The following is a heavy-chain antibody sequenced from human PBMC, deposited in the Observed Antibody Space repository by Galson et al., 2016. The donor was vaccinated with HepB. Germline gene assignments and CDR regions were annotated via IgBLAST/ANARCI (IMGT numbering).Heavy chain of an antibody. CDR1: GLTFSNAW. J-gene: IGHJ5*02. Sequence: SLRLSCAASGLTFSNAWMSWVRQAPGKGLEWVDRIKSKTDGGTTDYAAPVKGRFTISRDDSKNTQYLQMNSLKTEDTAVYYCTAASPKQQLIHTYFDPWGQGTLVTVSS. CDR2: IKSKTDGGTT. CDR3: TAASPKQQLIHTYFDP. D-gene: IGHD6-13*01. V-gene: IGHV3-15*01.